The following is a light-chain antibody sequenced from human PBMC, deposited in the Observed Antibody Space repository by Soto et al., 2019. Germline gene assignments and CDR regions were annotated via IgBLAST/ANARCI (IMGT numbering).Light chain of an antibody. Sequence: EIVLTQFPGTLSLSPGERATLSCRASQSLHSNFLGWYQQKPGQAPRLLSSSASRRATGIPDRFSGSGSGTPFTLTISRLDPEDFGVYYCHQSGISPLAFGPGTRVDVK. V-gene: IGKV3-20*01. CDR1: QSLHSNF. CDR2: SAS. CDR3: HQSGISPLA. J-gene: IGKJ3*01.